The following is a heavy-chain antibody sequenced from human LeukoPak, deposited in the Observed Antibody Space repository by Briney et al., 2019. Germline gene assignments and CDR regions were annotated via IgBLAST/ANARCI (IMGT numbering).Heavy chain of an antibody. CDR3: ARPSYDFWSGSDI. CDR1: GYTFTGYY. Sequence: ASVKVSCKASGYTFTGYYMHWVRQAPGQGLEWMGWINPNSGGTSYAQKFQGRVTMTRDTSISTAYMEPSRLRSDDTAVYYCARPSYDFWSGSDIWGQGTMVTVSS. J-gene: IGHJ3*02. CDR2: INPNSGGT. D-gene: IGHD3-3*01. V-gene: IGHV1-2*02.